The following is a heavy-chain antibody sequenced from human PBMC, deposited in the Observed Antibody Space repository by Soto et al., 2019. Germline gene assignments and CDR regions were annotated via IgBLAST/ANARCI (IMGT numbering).Heavy chain of an antibody. Sequence: EVQLLESGGGLVQPGGSLRLSCTASGFTFSNYAMHWVRQAPGKGLEWVSVISGGGDSASHADSVRGRFTISRDNSINTLYLQMNSLRAEDTALYYCAKDSYGGYYGAFDIWGQGTMVTVSS. J-gene: IGHJ3*02. CDR3: AKDSYGGYYGAFDI. V-gene: IGHV3-23*01. CDR2: ISGGGDSA. CDR1: GFTFSNYA. D-gene: IGHD3-3*01.